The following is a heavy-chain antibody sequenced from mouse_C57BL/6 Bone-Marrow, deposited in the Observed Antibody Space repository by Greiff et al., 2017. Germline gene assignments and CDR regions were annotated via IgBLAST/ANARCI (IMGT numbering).Heavy chain of an antibody. CDR2: IDPEDGDT. J-gene: IGHJ3*01. D-gene: IGHD2-5*01. CDR3: ATETYSKQFAY. V-gene: IGHV14-1*01. CDR1: GFNIKDYY. Sequence: EVQLQQSGAELVRPGASVKLSCTASGFNIKDYYMHWVKQRPEQGLEWIGRIDPEDGDTDYAPKFQGKATMTADTSSNTAYLQLSSLTSEDTAVYYCATETYSKQFAYWGQGTLVTVSA.